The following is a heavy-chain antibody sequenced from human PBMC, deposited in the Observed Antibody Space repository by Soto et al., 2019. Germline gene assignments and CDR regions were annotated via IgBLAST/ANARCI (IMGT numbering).Heavy chain of an antibody. CDR3: ARHEGGRYYYGMDV. Sequence: GESLKISCKGSGYSFASYWISCVRHMAGKGLEWMGRIDPSDSYTNYSPSFQGHVTISADKSISTAYLQWSSLKASDTAMYYCARHEGGRYYYGMDVWGQGTTVTVSS. J-gene: IGHJ6*02. V-gene: IGHV5-10-1*01. CDR2: IDPSDSYT. CDR1: GYSFASYW. D-gene: IGHD2-15*01.